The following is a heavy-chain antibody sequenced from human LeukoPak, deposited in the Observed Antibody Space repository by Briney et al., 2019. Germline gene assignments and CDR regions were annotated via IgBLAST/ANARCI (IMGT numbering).Heavy chain of an antibody. CDR2: INPNTGGT. CDR3: ARGYYGSGTGDY. CDR1: GYTFTGYY. J-gene: IGHJ4*02. Sequence: ASVKVSCNTSGYTFTGYYMHWVRQAPGQGLEWVGWINPNTGGTNYAQKFQGRVTMTRDTSISTAYMDLSRLTSDDTAVYYCARGYYGSGTGDYWGQGTLVTVSS. D-gene: IGHD3-10*01. V-gene: IGHV1-2*02.